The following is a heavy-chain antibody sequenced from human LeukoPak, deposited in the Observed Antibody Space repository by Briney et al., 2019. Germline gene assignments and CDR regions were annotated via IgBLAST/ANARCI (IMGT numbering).Heavy chain of an antibody. D-gene: IGHD6-19*01. V-gene: IGHV3-30*02. CDR1: GFTFSSYG. Sequence: GGSLRLSCAASGFTFSSYGMHWVRQAPGKGLEWVAFIRYDGSNKYYADSVKGRFTISRDNSKNTLYLQMNSLRAEDTAVYYCAREGRGVSYYMDVWGKGTTVTVSS. CDR3: AREGRGVSYYMDV. CDR2: IRYDGSNK. J-gene: IGHJ6*03.